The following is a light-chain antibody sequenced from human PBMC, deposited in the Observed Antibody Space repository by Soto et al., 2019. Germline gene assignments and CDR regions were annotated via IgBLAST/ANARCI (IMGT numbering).Light chain of an antibody. J-gene: IGKJ3*01. CDR2: GAS. Sequence: EIVLTQSPGTLSLSPGESATLYCKASESVYINSFAWYYQKPGQPPILLIYGASTRATGIPDRCSGSGSGTDFVRSINRLAVEDSGMDYGQHYGASPFTFGPGTRVYIK. CDR3: QHYGASPFT. V-gene: IGKV3-20*01. CDR1: ESVYINS.